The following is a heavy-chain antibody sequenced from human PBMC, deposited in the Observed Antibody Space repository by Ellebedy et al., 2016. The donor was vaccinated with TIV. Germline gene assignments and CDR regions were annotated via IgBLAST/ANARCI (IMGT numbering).Heavy chain of an antibody. CDR1: GFTFKIFG. J-gene: IGHJ4*02. CDR3: ARDLDSNYDGFDY. V-gene: IGHV3-48*02. D-gene: IGHD4-11*01. Sequence: GESLKISCVASGFTFKIFGMNWVRQTPGKGLEWVSYISYDGETIYYADSVEGRFSISRDNAKNLLYLQMTSLRDEDTAVYYCARDLDSNYDGFDYWGQGTLVTVSS. CDR2: ISYDGETI.